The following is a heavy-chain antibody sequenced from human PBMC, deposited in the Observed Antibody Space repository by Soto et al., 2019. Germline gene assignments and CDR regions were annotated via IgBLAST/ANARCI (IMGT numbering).Heavy chain of an antibody. CDR2: ISYDGSNK. Sequence: GGSLRLSCVASGFTFSSYGMHWVRQAPGKGLEWVAVISYDGSNKYYADSVKGRFTISRDNSKNTLYLQMNSLRAEDTAVYYCAKDVAAAGTIHYWGQGTLVTVSS. V-gene: IGHV3-30*18. CDR1: GFTFSSYG. CDR3: AKDVAAAGTIHY. D-gene: IGHD6-13*01. J-gene: IGHJ4*02.